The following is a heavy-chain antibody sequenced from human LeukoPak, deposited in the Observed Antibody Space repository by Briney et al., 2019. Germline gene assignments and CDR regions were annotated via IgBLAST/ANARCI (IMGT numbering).Heavy chain of an antibody. CDR3: ARRYYYDSSGYYYEYYFDY. D-gene: IGHD3-22*01. J-gene: IGHJ4*02. Sequence: SETLSLTCTVSGGSISSSSYYWGWIRQPPGKGLEWIGSSYYSGSTYYNPSLKSRVTISVDTSKNQFSLKLSSVTAADTAVYYCARRYYYDSSGYYYEYYFDYWGQGTLVTVS. V-gene: IGHV4-39*01. CDR2: SYYSGST. CDR1: GGSISSSSYY.